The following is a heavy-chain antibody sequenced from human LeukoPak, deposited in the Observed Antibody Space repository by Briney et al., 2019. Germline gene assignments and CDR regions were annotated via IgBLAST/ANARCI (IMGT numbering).Heavy chain of an antibody. V-gene: IGHV1-69*11. CDR1: GGTFSSYA. Sequence: SVKVSCKASGGTFSSYAISWVRQAPGQGLEWMGWIIPILGSANYAQSFQGRVTMTADESTSTAHMELSSLRSEDTAVYYCATSSRTYSSTDYWGQGTLVTVSS. J-gene: IGHJ4*02. CDR2: IIPILGSA. D-gene: IGHD6-13*01. CDR3: ATSSRTYSSTDY.